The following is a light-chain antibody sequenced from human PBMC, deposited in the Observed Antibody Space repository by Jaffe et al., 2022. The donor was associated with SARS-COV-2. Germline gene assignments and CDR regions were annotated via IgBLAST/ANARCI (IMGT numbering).Light chain of an antibody. V-gene: IGLV3-21*04. CDR3: QVWDSTSDHFVV. CDR1: NIGTKS. CDR2: YDN. J-gene: IGLJ2*01. Sequence: SYVLTQPPSVSVAPGKTATITCGGNNIGTKSVHWYQQKPGQAPVLLFYYDNDRPSGIPERFSASNSGDTATLTISRVEAGDEAGYYCQVWDSTSDHFVVFGGGTKLTVL.